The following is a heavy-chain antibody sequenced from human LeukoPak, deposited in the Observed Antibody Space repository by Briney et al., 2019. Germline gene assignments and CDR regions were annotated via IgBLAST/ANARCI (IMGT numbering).Heavy chain of an antibody. CDR2: ISSSSRYT. Sequence: GGSLRLSCAASGFIFSDYYMSWIRQAPGKGLEWVSYISSSSRYTNYADSVKGRFTISRDNAKNSLYLQMNSLRAEDTAVYYCATQLERLIFYYGMDVWGQGTTVTVSS. V-gene: IGHV3-11*03. CDR3: ATQLERLIFYYGMDV. J-gene: IGHJ6*02. CDR1: GFIFSDYY. D-gene: IGHD1-1*01.